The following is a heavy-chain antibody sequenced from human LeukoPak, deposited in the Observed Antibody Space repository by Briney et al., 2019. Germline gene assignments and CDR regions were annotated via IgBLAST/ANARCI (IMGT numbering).Heavy chain of an antibody. CDR1: GFTFSSYG. D-gene: IGHD1-20*01. CDR3: AKDKPEWYNWKNWFDS. J-gene: IGHJ5*01. Sequence: GGSLRLSCAASGFTFSSYGMRWVRQAPGKGLEWVAFIRYDGSNKYYADSVKGRFTISRDNSKNTLYLQMNSLRAEDTAVYYCAKDKPEWYNWKNWFDSWGQGTLVTVSS. CDR2: IRYDGSNK. V-gene: IGHV3-30*02.